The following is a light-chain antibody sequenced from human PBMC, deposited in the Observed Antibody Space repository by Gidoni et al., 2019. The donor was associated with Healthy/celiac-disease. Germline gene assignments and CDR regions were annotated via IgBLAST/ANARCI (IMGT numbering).Light chain of an antibody. CDR1: SSDFGSSNL. J-gene: IGLJ2*01. Sequence: QSALTQPASVSGSPGHSITISCTGTSSDFGSSNLVSWYQQHPGKAPKLMIYEGSKRPSGVSNRFSGSKSGNTASLTISGLQAEDEADYYCCSYAGSSTVVFGGGTKLTVL. CDR2: EGS. V-gene: IGLV2-23*01. CDR3: CSYAGSSTVV.